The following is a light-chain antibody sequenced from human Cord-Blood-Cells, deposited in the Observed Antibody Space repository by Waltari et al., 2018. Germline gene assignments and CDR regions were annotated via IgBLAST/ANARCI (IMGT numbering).Light chain of an antibody. CDR2: EVS. CDR1: RSAVGGYNY. Sequence: QSALTQPASVSGSPGQSITISCPGTRSAVGGYNYVSWYQQHPGKAPKLMIYEVSNRPSGVSNRFSGSKSGNTASLTISGLQAEDEADYYCSSYTSSSRVFGTGTKVTVL. CDR3: SSYTSSSRV. V-gene: IGLV2-14*01. J-gene: IGLJ1*01.